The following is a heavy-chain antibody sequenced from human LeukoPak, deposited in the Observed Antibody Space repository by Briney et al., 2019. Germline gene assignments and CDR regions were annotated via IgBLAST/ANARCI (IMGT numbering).Heavy chain of an antibody. CDR3: ARVGGSISPDWFDP. CDR1: GFTFSSYE. D-gene: IGHD3-16*01. J-gene: IGHJ5*02. CDR2: ISSSGSTI. Sequence: PGGSLRLSCAASGFTFSSYEMNWVRQAPGKGLEWVSYISSSGSTIYYADSVKGRFTISRDNAKNSLYLQMNSLRAEDTAVYYCARVGGSISPDWFDPWGQGTLVTVSS. V-gene: IGHV3-48*03.